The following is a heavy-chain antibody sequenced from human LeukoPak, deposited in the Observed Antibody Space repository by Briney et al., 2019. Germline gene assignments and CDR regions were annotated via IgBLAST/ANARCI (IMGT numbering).Heavy chain of an antibody. CDR3: ARFAGYCSSTSCYRLDY. V-gene: IGHV4-38-2*02. CDR2: IYHSGST. CDR1: GYSISSGYY. Sequence: SETLSLTCTVSGYSISSGYYWGWIRQPPGKGLEWIGSIYHSGSTYYNPSLKSRVTISVDTSKNQFSLKLSSVTAADTAVYYCARFAGYCSSTSCYRLDYWGQGTLVTVSS. J-gene: IGHJ4*02. D-gene: IGHD2-2*01.